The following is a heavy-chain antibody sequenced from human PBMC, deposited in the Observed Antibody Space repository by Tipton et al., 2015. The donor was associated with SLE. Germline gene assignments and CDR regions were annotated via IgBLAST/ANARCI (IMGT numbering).Heavy chain of an antibody. CDR2: IYYSGST. J-gene: IGHJ3*02. CDR3: ARGTETGVVPRFRDDAFDI. D-gene: IGHD2-2*01. CDR1: GGSISSYY. V-gene: IGHV4-59*01. Sequence: TLSLTCTVSGGSISSYYWSWIRQPPGKGVEWIGYIYYSGSTNYNPSLKSRVTISVDTSKNQFSLKLSSVTAADTAVYYCARGTETGVVPRFRDDAFDIWGQGTMVTVSS.